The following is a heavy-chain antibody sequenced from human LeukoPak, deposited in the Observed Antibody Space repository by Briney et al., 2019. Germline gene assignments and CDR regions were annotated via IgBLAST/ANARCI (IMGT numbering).Heavy chain of an antibody. D-gene: IGHD3-10*01. V-gene: IGHV3-64*01. Sequence: GGSLRLSCAASGFTFSSYAMHWVRQAPGKGLEYVSAISSNGGSTYYANSVKGRFTISRDNSKNTLYLQMGSLRAEDTAVYYCARDPSSGLLWFGEERWFDPWGQGTLVTVSS. CDR3: ARDPSSGLLWFGEERWFDP. CDR2: ISSNGGST. CDR1: GFTFSSYA. J-gene: IGHJ5*02.